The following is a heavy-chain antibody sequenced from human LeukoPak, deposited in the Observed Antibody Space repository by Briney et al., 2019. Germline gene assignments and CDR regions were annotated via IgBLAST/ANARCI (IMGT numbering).Heavy chain of an antibody. CDR2: INPNSGGT. CDR3: ARSAFSSSSPPFDY. CDR1: GYTFTGYY. J-gene: IGHJ4*02. V-gene: IGHV1-2*02. D-gene: IGHD6-6*01. Sequence: ASVKVSCKASGYTFTGYYMHWVRQAPGQGLEWMGWINPNSGGTNYAQKFQGRVTMTRDKSISTAYLQWSSLKASDTAMYYCARSAFSSSSPPFDYWGQGTLVTVSS.